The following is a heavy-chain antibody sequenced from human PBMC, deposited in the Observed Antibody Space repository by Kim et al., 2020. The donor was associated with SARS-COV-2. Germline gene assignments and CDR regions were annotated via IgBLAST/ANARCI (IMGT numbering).Heavy chain of an antibody. J-gene: IGHJ6*01. CDR2: IYYSGST. D-gene: IGHD6-13*01. V-gene: IGHV4-59*08. CDR3: ARHKKIAAAAVYYYGMDV. CDR1: GGSISSYY. Sequence: SETLSLTCTVSGGSISSYYWSWIRQPPGKGLEWIGYIYYSGSTNYNPSLKGRVTISVDTSKNQFSLKLSSVTAADTAAYYCARHKKIAAAAVYYYGMDV.